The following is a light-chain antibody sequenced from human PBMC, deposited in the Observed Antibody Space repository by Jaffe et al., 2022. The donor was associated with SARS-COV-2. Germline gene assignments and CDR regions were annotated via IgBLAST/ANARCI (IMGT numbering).Light chain of an antibody. J-gene: IGLJ2*01. V-gene: IGLV4-69*01. CDR2: INSDGTH. Sequence: QPVLSQSPSASASLGASVKLTCTLSSGHNSHAIAWHQQQPEMGPRYLMKINSDGTHSKGDGIPDRFSGSSSGAERYLTISSLQSEDEADYYCQTWGTGIVVFGGGTKLTVL. CDR3: QTWGTGIVV. CDR1: SGHNSHA.